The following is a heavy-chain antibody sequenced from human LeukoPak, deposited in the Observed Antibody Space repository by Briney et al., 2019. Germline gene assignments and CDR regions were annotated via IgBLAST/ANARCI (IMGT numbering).Heavy chain of an antibody. CDR1: GGSISSSSYY. D-gene: IGHD2-21*01. V-gene: IGHV4-39*07. CDR2: IYYSGST. J-gene: IGHJ5*02. Sequence: SETLSLTRTVSGGSISSSSYYWGWIRQPPGKGLEWIGSIYYSGSTYYNPSLKSRVTISVDTSKNQFSLKLSSVTAADTAVYYCARDWAYSGPYNWFDPWGQGTLVTVSS. CDR3: ARDWAYSGPYNWFDP.